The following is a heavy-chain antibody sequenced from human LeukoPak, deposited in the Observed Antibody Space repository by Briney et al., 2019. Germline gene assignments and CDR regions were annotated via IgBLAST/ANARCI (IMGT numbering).Heavy chain of an antibody. CDR1: GYTFTSYD. D-gene: IGHD6-13*01. CDR3: ARGRGSSWYSRYYFDY. Sequence: ASVKVSCKASGYTFTSYDINWVRQATGQGLEWMGWMNPNSGNTGYAQKFQGRVTVTRNTSISTAYMELSSLRSEDTAVYYCARGRGSSWYSRYYFDYWGQGTLVTVSS. J-gene: IGHJ4*02. CDR2: MNPNSGNT. V-gene: IGHV1-8*01.